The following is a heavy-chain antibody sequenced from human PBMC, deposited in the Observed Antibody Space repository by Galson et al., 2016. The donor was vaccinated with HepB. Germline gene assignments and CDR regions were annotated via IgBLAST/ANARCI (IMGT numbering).Heavy chain of an antibody. V-gene: IGHV6-1*01. J-gene: IGHJ6*02. CDR3: TRGYMHTGMNV. Sequence: CAISGDSVTNDDTIWNWIRQSPSRGLEWLGRTYYRSQWFNEYAVSGKSRITINSDTSRNQFSLQLDSVTPDDTAAYFCTRGYMHTGMNVWGQGTTVTVSS. D-gene: IGHD5-18*01. CDR1: GDSVTNDDTI. CDR2: TYYRSQWFN.